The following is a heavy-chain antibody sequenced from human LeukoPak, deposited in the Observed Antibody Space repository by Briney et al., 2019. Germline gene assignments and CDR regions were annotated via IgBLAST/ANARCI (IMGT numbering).Heavy chain of an antibody. J-gene: IGHJ4*02. V-gene: IGHV3-48*03. CDR2: IFTRDDSV. CDR1: GFTFNDDE. Sequence: GGSLRLSCAASGFTFNDDEIIWVRRAPGKGLEWISYIFTRDDSVYYADSVKGRFTISRAHARNLVYLQMNSLRSEDTGLYYCARPRVAMLRGAADYWGQGTLVTVSS. D-gene: IGHD3-10*01. CDR3: ARPRVAMLRGAADY.